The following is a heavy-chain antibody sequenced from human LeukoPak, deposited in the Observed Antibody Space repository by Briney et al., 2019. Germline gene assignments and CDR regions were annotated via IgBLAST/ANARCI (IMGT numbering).Heavy chain of an antibody. Sequence: PGGPLRLSCAASGFTFSSACLSWVRQAPGKGLERVGRIRTKSDGETVDYAAPVKGRFTISRDDSKNTLFLQMNSLKTEDTAVYYCATPALGRRLYYYDYWGQGTLVTVSP. J-gene: IGHJ4*02. CDR1: GFTFSSAC. V-gene: IGHV3-15*07. CDR3: ATPALGRRLYYYDY. CDR2: IRTKSDGETV. D-gene: IGHD3-16*01.